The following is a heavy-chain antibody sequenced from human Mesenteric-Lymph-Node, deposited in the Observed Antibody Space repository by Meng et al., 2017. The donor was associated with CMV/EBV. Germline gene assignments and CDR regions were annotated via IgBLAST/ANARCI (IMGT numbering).Heavy chain of an antibody. CDR1: GGSISSSSYY. J-gene: IGHJ4*02. Sequence: QLHLQESGPGLVKPSETQSLPCTVAGGSISSSSYYWGWIRQPPGKGLEWIGSIYYSGSTYYNPSLKSRVTISVDTSKNQFSLKLSSVTAADTAVYYCARDGDYYDSSGYNPFDYWGQGTLVTVSS. CDR3: ARDGDYYDSSGYNPFDY. V-gene: IGHV4-39*07. D-gene: IGHD3-22*01. CDR2: IYYSGST.